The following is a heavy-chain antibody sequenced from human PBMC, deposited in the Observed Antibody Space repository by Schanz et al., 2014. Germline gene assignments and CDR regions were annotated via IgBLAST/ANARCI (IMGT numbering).Heavy chain of an antibody. J-gene: IGHJ4*02. V-gene: IGHV3-23*01. CDR2: LSGSGGST. Sequence: EGQFLESGGGLIQPGGSLRLSCAASGFTFSTYAMSWVRQAPGKGLEWVSALSGSGGSTYYADSVKGRFTISRDNSKNTLYLQMNSLRAEDTAVYYCAKDPSHGDYDYYFDYWGQGTLVTVSS. CDR3: AKDPSHGDYDYYFDY. D-gene: IGHD3-22*01. CDR1: GFTFSTYA.